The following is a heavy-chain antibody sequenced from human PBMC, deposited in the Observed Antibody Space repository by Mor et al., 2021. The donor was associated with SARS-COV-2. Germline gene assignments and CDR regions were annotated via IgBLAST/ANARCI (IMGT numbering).Heavy chain of an antibody. D-gene: IGHD4-17*01. V-gene: IGHV1-46*01. J-gene: IGHJ4*02. Sequence: SYAQKFQGRVTITRDTSTSTVYMELSSLKSEDTAVYYCARSYGDLTNFDYWGQGTLVTVSS. CDR3: ARSYGDLTNFDY.